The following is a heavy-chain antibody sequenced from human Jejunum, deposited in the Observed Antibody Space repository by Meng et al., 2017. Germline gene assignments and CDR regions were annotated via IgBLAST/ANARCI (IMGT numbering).Heavy chain of an antibody. V-gene: IGHV4-34*01. J-gene: IGHJ5*02. CDR3: AKNNWFDP. Sequence: QVPLQQVGAGLLKPLETLSLTCVVSGGSFSSYYWSWIRQPPGKGLEWIGEISHSGDTKYNPSLMSRVTISADTSKNQFSLKLTSVTAADTAVYYCAKNNWFDPWGQGTLVTVSS. CDR1: GGSFSSYY. CDR2: ISHSGDT.